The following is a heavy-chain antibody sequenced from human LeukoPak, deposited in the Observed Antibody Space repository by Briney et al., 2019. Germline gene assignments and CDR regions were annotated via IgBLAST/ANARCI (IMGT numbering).Heavy chain of an antibody. V-gene: IGHV3-66*01. Sequence: TGGSLRLSCAASGFTVSSNYMSWVRQAPGQGMEWVSVIYSGGSTYYADSVKGRFTISRDNSKNTLYLQMNSLRAEDTAVYYCASPGGFGELLRVWGQGTTVTVSS. D-gene: IGHD3-10*01. CDR3: ASPGGFGELLRV. J-gene: IGHJ6*02. CDR2: IYSGGST. CDR1: GFTVSSNY.